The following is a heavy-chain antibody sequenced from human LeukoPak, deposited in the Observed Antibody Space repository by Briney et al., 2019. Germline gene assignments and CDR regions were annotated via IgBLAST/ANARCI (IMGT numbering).Heavy chain of an antibody. Sequence: ASVKASCKTSGYTFNIYDINWVRQVTGQGLEWMGWMNPNTGNAGYPQKFQSRVTMTRNTSISTAYLELSSLRSEDTAVYYCARGVRRARTEDYESSGYFPSDYWGQGTLVTVSS. CDR3: ARGVRRARTEDYESSGYFPSDY. J-gene: IGHJ4*02. CDR1: GYTFNIYD. CDR2: MNPNTGNA. V-gene: IGHV1-8*01. D-gene: IGHD3-22*01.